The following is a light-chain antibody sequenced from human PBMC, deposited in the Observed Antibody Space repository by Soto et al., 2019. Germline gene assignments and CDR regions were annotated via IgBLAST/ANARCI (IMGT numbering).Light chain of an antibody. Sequence: EIVMTQSPATLSVSPGERATLSCRASQSVSNNIAWYQQKPGQAPRLLILGASTRATGIPARFSGSGSGTEFTLTISSLQSEDFAVYYFQQYNNWPWTFGQGTKVEIK. CDR2: GAS. CDR3: QQYNNWPWT. J-gene: IGKJ1*01. CDR1: QSVSNN. V-gene: IGKV3-15*01.